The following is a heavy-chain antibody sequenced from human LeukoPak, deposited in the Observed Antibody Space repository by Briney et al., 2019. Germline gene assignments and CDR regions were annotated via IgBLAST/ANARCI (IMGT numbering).Heavy chain of an antibody. D-gene: IGHD2-21*02. CDR3: ARAPLIVVVTAPQDY. J-gene: IGHJ4*02. CDR1: GYTFTSYG. Sequence: ASVKVSCKASGYTFTSYGISWVRQAPGQGLEWMGWISAYNGNTNYAQKLQGRVTMTTDTSTSTAYMELRSLRSDDTAVYYCARAPLIVVVTAPQDYWGQGTLVTVSS. CDR2: ISAYNGNT. V-gene: IGHV1-18*01.